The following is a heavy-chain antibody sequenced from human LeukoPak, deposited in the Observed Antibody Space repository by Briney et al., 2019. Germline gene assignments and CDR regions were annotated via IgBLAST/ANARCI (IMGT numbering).Heavy chain of an antibody. CDR3: AKDFTSFSSSWFSAWGAFDI. J-gene: IGHJ3*02. Sequence: GGSLRLSCAASGFTVSSNYLSWVRQAPGKGLEWVSVIYSGGSTYYADSVKGRFTISRDNSKNTLYLQMNSLRDEDTAVYYCAKDFTSFSSSWFSAWGAFDIWGQGTMVTVSS. V-gene: IGHV3-53*05. D-gene: IGHD6-13*01. CDR1: GFTVSSNY. CDR2: IYSGGST.